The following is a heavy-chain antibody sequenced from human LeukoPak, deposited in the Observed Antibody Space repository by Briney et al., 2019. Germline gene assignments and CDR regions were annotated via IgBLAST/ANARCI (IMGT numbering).Heavy chain of an antibody. V-gene: IGHV3-7*01. CDR3: VRDGGVTGYDLLDY. CDR2: INQDGSKE. D-gene: IGHD5-12*01. CDR1: GFSFSNYW. Sequence: GGSLRLSCEASGFSFSNYWMTWVRQAPGKGLEWVANINQDGSKEYYMDSVRARFTISRDNAKNSLSLQMNSLRVEDTAVYYCVRDGGVTGYDLLDYWGQGTLGTVSS. J-gene: IGHJ4*02.